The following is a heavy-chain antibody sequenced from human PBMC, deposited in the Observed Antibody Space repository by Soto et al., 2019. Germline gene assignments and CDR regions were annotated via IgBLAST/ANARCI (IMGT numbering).Heavy chain of an antibody. J-gene: IGHJ3*02. CDR2: INPNSVGT. V-gene: IGHV1-2*02. Sequence: ASVKVSCKASGYTFTGHYMHWVRQAPGQGLEWMGWINPNSVGTNYAQKFQGRVTMTRDRSISAAYMELSRLRSDDTAVYYCAREPMVRAAHGFDIWGQGTMVTVSS. D-gene: IGHD3-10*01. CDR1: GYTFTGHY. CDR3: AREPMVRAAHGFDI.